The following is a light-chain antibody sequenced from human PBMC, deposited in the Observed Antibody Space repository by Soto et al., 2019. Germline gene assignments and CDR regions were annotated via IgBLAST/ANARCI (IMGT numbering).Light chain of an antibody. CDR2: GAS. CDR1: QSIHTN. V-gene: IGKV3-15*01. CDR3: QQYNNWPRT. J-gene: IGKJ1*01. Sequence: ETVMTQSEATLSVSPGERATLSCRASQSIHTNLAWYQQKPGQPPWLLIYGASTRVTGIPTRFSGSGSGTEFTLTISSLQSEDFAVYYCQQYNNWPRTFGQGTKVEIK.